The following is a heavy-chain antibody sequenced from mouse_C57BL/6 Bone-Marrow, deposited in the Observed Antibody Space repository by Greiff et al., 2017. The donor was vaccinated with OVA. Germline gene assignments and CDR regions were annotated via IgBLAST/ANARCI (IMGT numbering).Heavy chain of an antibody. CDR2: ISNSAYCI. V-gene: IGHV5-15*01. J-gene: IGHJ4*01. D-gene: IGHD2-5*01. Sequence: EVQLVEPGGGLVQPGGSLKLSCAASGFTFSDYGMAWVRQAPRKGPEWVAFISNSAYCIYYADTVTGRFTMSRENAKNTLYLEMSSLRSEDTAMYYCASHPHSNYYAMDYWGQGTSVTVSS. CDR1: GFTFSDYG. CDR3: ASHPHSNYYAMDY.